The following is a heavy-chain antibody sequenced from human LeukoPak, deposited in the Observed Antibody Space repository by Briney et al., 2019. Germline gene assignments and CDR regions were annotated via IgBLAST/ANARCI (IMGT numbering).Heavy chain of an antibody. V-gene: IGHV3-23*01. CDR2: ISGSGGST. J-gene: IGHJ4*02. CDR3: ATTGSGHQWPVDY. Sequence: GGSLRLSCAASGFTFSSYAMSWVRQAPGKGLEWVSAISGSGGSTYYADSVKGRFTISRDNAKNTLYLQMNSLRAEDTALYYCATTGSGHQWPVDYWGQGTLVTVSS. D-gene: IGHD2-15*01. CDR1: GFTFSSYA.